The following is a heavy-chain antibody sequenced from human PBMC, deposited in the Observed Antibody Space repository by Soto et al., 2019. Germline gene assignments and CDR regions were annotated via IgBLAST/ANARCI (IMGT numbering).Heavy chain of an antibody. CDR2: IYYSGST. V-gene: IGHV4-39*01. CDR1: GGSISSSSYY. D-gene: IGHD3-3*01. CDR3: ARHFRVLRFLEWWNWFDP. J-gene: IGHJ5*02. Sequence: QLQLQESGPGLVKPSETLSLTCTVSGGSISSSSYYWGWIRQPPGKGLEWIGSIYYSGSTYYNPSLKSRVTLSVDTSKNQFSLKLSSVTAADTAVYYCARHFRVLRFLEWWNWFDPWGQGTLVTVSS.